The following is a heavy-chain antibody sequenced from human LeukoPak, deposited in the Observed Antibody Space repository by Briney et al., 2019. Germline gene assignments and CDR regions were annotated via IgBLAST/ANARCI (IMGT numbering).Heavy chain of an antibody. J-gene: IGHJ3*02. CDR1: GGSISSYY. CDR3: ARDMVRVMAFDI. D-gene: IGHD3-10*01. Sequence: SETLSLTCTVSGGSISSYYWSWIRQPPGKGLEWIGYIYYSGSTNYNPSLKSRVTISVDTSKNQFSLKLSSVTAADTAVYYCARDMVRVMAFDIWGQGTMVTVSS. CDR2: IYYSGST. V-gene: IGHV4-59*12.